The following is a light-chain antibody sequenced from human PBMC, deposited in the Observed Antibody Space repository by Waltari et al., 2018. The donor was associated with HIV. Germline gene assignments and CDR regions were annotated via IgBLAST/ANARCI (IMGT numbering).Light chain of an antibody. CDR1: SSNIRAGYD. CDR2: GNS. Sequence: QSVLTQPPSVSGAPGQRVTISCTGSSSNIRAGYDVHWYQQLPGTAPKLPIYGNSNRPSGVPDRFSGSKSGTSASLAITGLQAEDEADYYCQSYDSSLSGVFGGGTKLTVL. J-gene: IGLJ3*02. V-gene: IGLV1-40*01. CDR3: QSYDSSLSGV.